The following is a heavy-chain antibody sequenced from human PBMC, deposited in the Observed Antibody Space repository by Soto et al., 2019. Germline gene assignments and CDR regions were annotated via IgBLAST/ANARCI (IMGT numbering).Heavy chain of an antibody. V-gene: IGHV4-30-4*01. Sequence: LSLTCTVSGGSISSGDYYWSWIRQPPGKGLEWIGYIYYSGSTYYNPSLKSRVTISVDTSKNQFSLKLSSVTAADTAVYYCARDFLPLKVDTTSWGQGTLVTVSS. D-gene: IGHD5-18*01. CDR1: GGSISSGDYY. J-gene: IGHJ5*02. CDR3: ARDFLPLKVDTTS. CDR2: IYYSGST.